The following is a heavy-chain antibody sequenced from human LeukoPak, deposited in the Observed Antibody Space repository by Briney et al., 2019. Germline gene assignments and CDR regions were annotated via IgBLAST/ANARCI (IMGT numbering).Heavy chain of an antibody. CDR2: IYYSGNT. CDR3: ARGLAVSVVVPAAPGRRVRLDP. D-gene: IGHD2-2*01. CDR1: GYSISSGYY. J-gene: IGHJ5*02. V-gene: IGHV4-38-2*01. Sequence: SETLSLTCAVSGYSISSGYYWGWIRQPPGKGLEWIGYIYYSGNTFHYNPSLKSRVTISVDTSKNQFSLKLGSVTAADTAVYYCARGLAVSVVVPAAPGRRVRLDPWGQGTLVTVSS.